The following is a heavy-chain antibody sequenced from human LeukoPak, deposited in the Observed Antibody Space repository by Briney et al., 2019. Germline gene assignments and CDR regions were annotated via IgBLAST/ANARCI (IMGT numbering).Heavy chain of an antibody. CDR1: GFTVSSNY. CDR3: AKDQEGGGELGFFDY. Sequence: ETGGSLRLSCAASGFTVSSNYMSWVRQAPGKGLEWVSAISGSGGSTYYADSVKGRFTISRDNSKNTLYLQMNSLRAEDTAVYYCAKDQEGGGELGFFDYWGQGTLVTVSS. CDR2: ISGSGGST. J-gene: IGHJ4*02. D-gene: IGHD1-26*01. V-gene: IGHV3-23*01.